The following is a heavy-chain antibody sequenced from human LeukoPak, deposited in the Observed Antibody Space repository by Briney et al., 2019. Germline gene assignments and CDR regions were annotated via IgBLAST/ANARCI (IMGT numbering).Heavy chain of an antibody. D-gene: IGHD1-1*01. CDR2: ISYSGRT. CDR1: GPSISSSSYY. J-gene: IGHJ6*02. V-gene: IGHV4-39*01. Sequence: SETLSLTCTLSGPSISSSSYYWGWIRQPPGEGPEWIGVISYSGRTHYNPSLKNRVSISVDTSNYQFSLNLSSVTAADTAVYYCARKKTGATNGLDVWGQGTTVTVSS. CDR3: ARKKTGATNGLDV.